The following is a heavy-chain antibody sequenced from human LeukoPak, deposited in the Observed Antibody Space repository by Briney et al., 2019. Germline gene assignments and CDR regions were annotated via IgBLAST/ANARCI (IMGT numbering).Heavy chain of an antibody. D-gene: IGHD3-10*01. J-gene: IGHJ5*02. Sequence: SETLSLTCAVYGGSFSGYYWSWIRQPPGKGLEWSGEINHSGSTNYNPSLKSRVTISVDTSKNQFSLKLSSVTAADTAVYYCARGHLLLWFGPNWFDPWGQGTLVTVSS. CDR3: ARGHLLLWFGPNWFDP. CDR2: INHSGST. V-gene: IGHV4-34*01. CDR1: GGSFSGYY.